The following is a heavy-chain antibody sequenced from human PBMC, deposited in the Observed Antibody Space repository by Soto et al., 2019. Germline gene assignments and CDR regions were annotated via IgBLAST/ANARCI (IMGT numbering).Heavy chain of an antibody. Sequence: VQLVESGGGLVKPGGSLRVSCAASGFTLSSYSMTWVRQAPRKGLEWVSSISSLTGFFWYGDVVRGRFTVSRDDAKKAVHLEMNSLRAEDTAVYYCVRDQAHDYNYDSSGYRRGAFDVWGQGRKVTVSS. D-gene: IGHD3-22*01. J-gene: IGHJ3*01. CDR2: ISSLTGFF. V-gene: IGHV3-21*04. CDR1: GFTLSSYS. CDR3: VRDQAHDYNYDSSGYRRGAFDV.